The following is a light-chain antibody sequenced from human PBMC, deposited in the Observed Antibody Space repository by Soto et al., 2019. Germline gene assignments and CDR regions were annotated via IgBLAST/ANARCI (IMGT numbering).Light chain of an antibody. CDR1: QSLSSSF. CDR3: LNYASPLYT. V-gene: IGKV3-20*01. Sequence: EVVLTQSPGTLSLSPGERATLSCRASQSLSSSFLAWYQKKPGQAPRLLLYGASNRATGIPDRFSGSGSGTDFTLTISRLEPEDFAVYYCLNYASPLYTFGKGTKLAIK. J-gene: IGKJ2*01. CDR2: GAS.